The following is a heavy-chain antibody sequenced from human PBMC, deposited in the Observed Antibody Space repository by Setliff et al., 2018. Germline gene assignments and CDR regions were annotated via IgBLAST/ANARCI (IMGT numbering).Heavy chain of an antibody. CDR2: INPNSGGT. CDR3: ARDRVPPLFGVGSNYYMDV. Sequence: ASVKVSCKASGYIFTGYYMHWVRQAPGQGLEWMGRINPNSGGTNYAQKFQGRVTMTRETSISTAYMELSRLRSDDTAVYYCARDRVPPLFGVGSNYYMDVWGKGTTVTSP. D-gene: IGHD3-3*01. J-gene: IGHJ6*03. CDR1: GYIFTGYY. V-gene: IGHV1-2*06.